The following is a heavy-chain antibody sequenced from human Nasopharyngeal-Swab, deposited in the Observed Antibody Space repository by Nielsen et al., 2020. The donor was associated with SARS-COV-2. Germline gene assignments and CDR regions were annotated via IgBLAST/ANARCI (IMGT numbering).Heavy chain of an antibody. CDR3: ARGEGYSSSSAEDY. CDR2: ISGSGGST. V-gene: IGHV3-23*01. CDR1: GFTFSSYA. J-gene: IGHJ4*02. D-gene: IGHD6-6*01. Sequence: GGSLRLSCAASGFTFSSYAMSWVRQAPGKGLEWVSAISGSGGSTYYADSVKGRFTISRDNAKNSLYLQMNSLRAEDTAVYYCARGEGYSSSSAEDYWGQGTLVIVSS.